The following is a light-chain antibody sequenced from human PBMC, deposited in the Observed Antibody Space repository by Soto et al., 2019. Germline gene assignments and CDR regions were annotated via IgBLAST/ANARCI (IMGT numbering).Light chain of an antibody. Sequence: DIQVTQSPSSVSASVGDRVTITCRASQGIGDRLAWYQHKPGKTPQLLIQTASTLLSGVPSRFSRSGSGTDFLLTINSLQPEDFATYYCLQVRNFPRTFGQGTKVDIK. J-gene: IGKJ1*01. CDR2: TAS. V-gene: IGKV1-12*01. CDR1: QGIGDR. CDR3: LQVRNFPRT.